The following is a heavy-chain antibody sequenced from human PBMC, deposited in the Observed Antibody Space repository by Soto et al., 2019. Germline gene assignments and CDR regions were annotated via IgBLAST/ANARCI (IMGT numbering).Heavy chain of an antibody. CDR1: DASISSDDYY. V-gene: IGHV4-30-4*01. Sequence: SETLSLTCTVSDASISSDDYYWTWIRQPPGKGLEWIGNTQYSGSTYYNPSLKSRVTISVDTSKNQFSLMLSAVTAADTAMYYCVRGVAARPARLCMDVWGPGTTVTVSS. D-gene: IGHD6-6*01. CDR2: TQYSGST. CDR3: VRGVAARPARLCMDV. J-gene: IGHJ6*02.